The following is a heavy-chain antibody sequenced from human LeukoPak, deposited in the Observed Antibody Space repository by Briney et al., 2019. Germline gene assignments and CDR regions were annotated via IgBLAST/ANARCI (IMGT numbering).Heavy chain of an antibody. Sequence: GGFLRLSCAASGFTFSSYGMHWVRQAPGKGLEWVSSISYSGGSIFYADSVKGRFTISRDNSKNTLYLQMNSLRTEDTAVYYCAKGGCGGDCYSDYWGQGILVTVSS. CDR3: AKGGCGGDCYSDY. D-gene: IGHD2-21*02. CDR2: ISYSGGSI. V-gene: IGHV3-23*01. CDR1: GFTFSSYG. J-gene: IGHJ4*02.